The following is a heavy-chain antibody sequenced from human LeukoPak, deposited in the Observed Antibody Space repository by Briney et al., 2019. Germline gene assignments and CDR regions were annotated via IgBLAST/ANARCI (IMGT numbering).Heavy chain of an antibody. CDR1: GFTVSSDY. V-gene: IGHV3-53*01. D-gene: IGHD5-24*01. Sequence: PGGSLRLSCAASGFTVSSDYMSWVRQPPGKGLEWVSVIYSGGSTNYADSVKGRFTISRDNSKNTLYLQMNSLRAEDTAVYYCAKPSGDGYNSGFDYWGQGTLVTVSS. J-gene: IGHJ4*02. CDR2: IYSGGST. CDR3: AKPSGDGYNSGFDY.